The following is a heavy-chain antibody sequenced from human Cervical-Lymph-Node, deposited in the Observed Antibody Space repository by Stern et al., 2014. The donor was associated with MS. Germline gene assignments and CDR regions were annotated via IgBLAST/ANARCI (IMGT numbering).Heavy chain of an antibody. J-gene: IGHJ4*02. Sequence: DQLVESGAEVREPGASVTLSCATSGYLFTTYYIHWVRQAPGQGLEWVGLINPDGGGTAYAQRFQGRVTVTRDTSTSTVYMTLSSLKSDDTGVFYCTIPNPAFEYWGQGTPVAVCS. V-gene: IGHV1-46*01. D-gene: IGHD2-21*01. CDR3: TIPNPAFEY. CDR1: GYLFTTYY. CDR2: INPDGGGT.